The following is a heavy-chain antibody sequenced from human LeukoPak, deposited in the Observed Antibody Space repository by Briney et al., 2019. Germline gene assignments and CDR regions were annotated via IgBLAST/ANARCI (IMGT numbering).Heavy chain of an antibody. CDR2: INPNTGGT. Sequence: ASVKVSCKASGYTFTGYYMHWVRQAPGQGLEWMGRINPNTGGTNYAQRFQGRVTMTRDTSISTAYMELSRLRSDDTAVYYCARLQRSSTSLQWGQGTPVTVSS. CDR3: ARLQRSSTSLQ. CDR1: GYTFTGYY. D-gene: IGHD6-13*01. J-gene: IGHJ4*02. V-gene: IGHV1-2*06.